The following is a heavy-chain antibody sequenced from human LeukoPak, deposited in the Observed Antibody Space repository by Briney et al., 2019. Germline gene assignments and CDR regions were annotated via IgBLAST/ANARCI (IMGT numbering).Heavy chain of an antibody. CDR2: FDPEDGET. Sequence: GASVKISCKVSGYTLTELSMHWVRQAPGKGLEWMGGFDPEDGETIYAQKFQGRVTMTEDTSTDTAYMELSSLGSEDTAVYYCAGRLVSWFGELSLWGQGTLVTVSS. CDR3: AGRLVSWFGELSL. D-gene: IGHD3-10*01. V-gene: IGHV1-24*01. J-gene: IGHJ4*02. CDR1: GYTLTELS.